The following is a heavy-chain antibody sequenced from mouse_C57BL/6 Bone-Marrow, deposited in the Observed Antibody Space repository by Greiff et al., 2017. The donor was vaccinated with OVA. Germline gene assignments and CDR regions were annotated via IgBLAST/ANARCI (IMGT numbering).Heavy chain of an antibody. CDR3: ARQLGPGDYYAMDY. CDR1: GFTFSDYY. CDR2: LSNGGGST. V-gene: IGHV5-12*01. J-gene: IGHJ4*01. Sequence: EVMLVESGGGLVQPGGSLKLSCAASGFTFSDYYMYWVRQTPEKRLEWVAYLSNGGGSTYYPDTVKGRFTISRDNAKNTLYLQMSRLKSEDTAMYYCARQLGPGDYYAMDYWGQGTSVTVSS. D-gene: IGHD4-1*01.